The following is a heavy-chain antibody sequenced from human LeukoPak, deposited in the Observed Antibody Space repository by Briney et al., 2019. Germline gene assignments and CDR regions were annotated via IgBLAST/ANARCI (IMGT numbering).Heavy chain of an antibody. D-gene: IGHD5-18*01. CDR2: ISYDGRLK. CDR1: GFTFSTYG. CDR3: VKDPPRDTPMVWKY. V-gene: IGHV3-30*18. Sequence: GRSLRLSCEASGFTFSTYGMHWVRQATGRGPEWVAVISYDGRLKDYADSVKGRFTISRDNSKNTLSLQMNSLRLEDTAVYYCVKDPPRDTPMVWKYWGQGTQVTVSS. J-gene: IGHJ4*02.